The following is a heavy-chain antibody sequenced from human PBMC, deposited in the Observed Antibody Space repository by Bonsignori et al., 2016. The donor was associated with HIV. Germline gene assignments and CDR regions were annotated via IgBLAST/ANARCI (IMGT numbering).Heavy chain of an antibody. J-gene: IGHJ4*02. D-gene: IGHD1-1*01. Sequence: QVQLVQSGAEVKKPGSSVKVSCKASGGTFSSYTVTWVRQAPGQGLEWMGRIIPLLGKVNYAQNFQDRVTITADKSTRTAYMELSSLRFEDTAMYYCVRDIGGQPDYWGQGTLVTVSS. CDR2: IIPLLGKV. V-gene: IGHV1-69*08. CDR1: GGTFSSYT. CDR3: VRDIGGQPDY.